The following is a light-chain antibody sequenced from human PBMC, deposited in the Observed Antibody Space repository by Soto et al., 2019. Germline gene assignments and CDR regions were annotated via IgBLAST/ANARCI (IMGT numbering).Light chain of an antibody. CDR2: KAS. Sequence: DIQMTQSPSTLSASVGDRVTITCRASQSIGSWLAWYQQKPGKAPKLLIYKASSLESGVPSRFSGSGSGTEFTLTISRLQPDDFATYYCQQYNSYSTFGQGTKLEIK. CDR1: QSIGSW. CDR3: QQYNSYST. J-gene: IGKJ2*01. V-gene: IGKV1-5*03.